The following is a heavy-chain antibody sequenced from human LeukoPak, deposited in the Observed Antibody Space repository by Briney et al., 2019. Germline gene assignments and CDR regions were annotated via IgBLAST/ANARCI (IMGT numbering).Heavy chain of an antibody. Sequence: GASVKVSCKASGYTFTGYYMHWVRQAPGQRLEWMGWINAGNGNTKYSQKFQGRVTITRDTSASTAYMELSSLRSEDTAVYYCARDKWYSSSWYFIDYWGQGTLVTISS. CDR3: ARDKWYSSSWYFIDY. V-gene: IGHV1-3*01. CDR2: INAGNGNT. J-gene: IGHJ4*02. D-gene: IGHD6-13*01. CDR1: GYTFTGYY.